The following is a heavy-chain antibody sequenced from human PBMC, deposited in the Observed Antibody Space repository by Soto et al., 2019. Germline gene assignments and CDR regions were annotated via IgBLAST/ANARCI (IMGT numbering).Heavy chain of an antibody. D-gene: IGHD3-10*01. CDR1: GFTFNNYW. CDR3: ARDRIAGSGSCDN. Sequence: GGSLRLPCIASGFTFNNYWMHWVRQVPGKGLVWVSRIKTDGSSPNYADSVEGRFTISSDNAKNTLYLQMNSLRAEDTAVYYCARDRIAGSGSCDNWGQGTLVTVSS. V-gene: IGHV3-74*01. J-gene: IGHJ4*02. CDR2: IKTDGSSP.